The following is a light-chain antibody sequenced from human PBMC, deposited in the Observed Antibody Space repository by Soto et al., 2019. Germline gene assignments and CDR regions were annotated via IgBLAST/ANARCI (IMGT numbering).Light chain of an antibody. CDR3: QQRYSTLET. CDR2: AAA. CDR1: QSINSY. V-gene: IGKV1-39*01. J-gene: IGKJ1*01. Sequence: DIQMTQSPSSLSASVGDRVTITCRASQSINSYLNWYQQKPGKAPKLLIYAAASFQSGVPSRVSGSGSGTYFTLPISSLQPGDFATDYCQQRYSTLETFGQGTKVEIK.